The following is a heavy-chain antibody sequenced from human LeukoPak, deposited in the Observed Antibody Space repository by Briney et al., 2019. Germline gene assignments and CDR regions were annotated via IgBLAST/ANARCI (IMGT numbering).Heavy chain of an antibody. J-gene: IGHJ6*03. CDR3: ARDKQLDWAHYYYYYMDV. V-gene: IGHV4-39*07. Sequence: SETLSLTCTVSGGSINTPNYYWGWIRQTPGKGLEWIGNIFYSGGTYYSPSLTSRVTISLDTSRNQFSLKLNSVTAADTAVYYCARDKQLDWAHYYYYYMDVWGKGTTVTVSS. CDR1: GGSINTPNYY. D-gene: IGHD1-1*01. CDR2: IFYSGGT.